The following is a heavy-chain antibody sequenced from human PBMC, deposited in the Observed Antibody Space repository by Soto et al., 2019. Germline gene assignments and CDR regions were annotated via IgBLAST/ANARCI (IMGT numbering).Heavy chain of an antibody. CDR2: IHHSGST. CDR3: ARDTGTYPYYFDY. Sequence: SETLSLTCTVSGGSISSGENFWNWIRQSPGKGLEWIGYIHHSGSTYYNPSLKSRLTISVDTSKNQISLKLNSVTAEDTAVYYCARDTGTYPYYFDYWGQGTLVTVSS. V-gene: IGHV4-30-4*01. J-gene: IGHJ4*02. D-gene: IGHD2-8*02. CDR1: GGSISSGENF.